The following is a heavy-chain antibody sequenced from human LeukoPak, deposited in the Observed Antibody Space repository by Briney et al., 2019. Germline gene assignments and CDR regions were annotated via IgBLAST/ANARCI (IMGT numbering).Heavy chain of an antibody. D-gene: IGHD3-16*02. J-gene: IGHJ4*02. V-gene: IGHV3-20*04. CDR1: GFTFDDYG. Sequence: GGSLTLSCAASGFTFDDYGMSWVRQAPGKGLEWVSGINWNSGSTGYADSVKGRFTISRDNDKNSLYLQMNSLRAEGTALYYCARAPYVWGSYRSSSSYFDYWGQGTLVTVSS. CDR2: INWNSGST. CDR3: ARAPYVWGSYRSSSSYFDY.